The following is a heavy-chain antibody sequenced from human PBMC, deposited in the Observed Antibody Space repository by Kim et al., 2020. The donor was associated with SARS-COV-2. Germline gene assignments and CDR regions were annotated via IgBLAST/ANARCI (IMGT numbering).Heavy chain of an antibody. CDR1: GGSISSSSYY. V-gene: IGHV4-39*02. CDR3: ARDAPHYYGSGNWFDP. J-gene: IGHJ5*02. D-gene: IGHD3-10*01. CDR2: IYYSGST. Sequence: SETLSLTCTVSGGSISSSSYYWGWIRQPPGKGLEWIGSIYYSGSTYYNPSLKSRVTISVDTSKNQFSLKLSSVTAADTAVYYCARDAPHYYGSGNWFDPWGQGTLVTVSS.